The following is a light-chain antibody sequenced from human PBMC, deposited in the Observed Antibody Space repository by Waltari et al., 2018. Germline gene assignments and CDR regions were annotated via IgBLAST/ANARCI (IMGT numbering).Light chain of an antibody. Sequence: DIVLTPSPDSLAVSLGERATIDCKSSQSVLYSSDNKNYLAWYQQKPGQPPKLLIHRASTRESGVPDRFSGSGSGTDFTLTISSLEAEDVAVYYCQQFYSTPLTFGGGTKVEIK. J-gene: IGKJ4*01. CDR3: QQFYSTPLT. CDR1: QSVLYSSDNKNY. V-gene: IGKV4-1*01. CDR2: RAS.